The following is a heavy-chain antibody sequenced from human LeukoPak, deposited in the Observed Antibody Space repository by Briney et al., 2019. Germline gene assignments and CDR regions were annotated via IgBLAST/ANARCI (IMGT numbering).Heavy chain of an antibody. Sequence: GSLRLSCAASGFTFSTYAMSWVRQAPGKGLEWLSAIGGSDGSTYYADSVKGRFTISRDTSKNTLYLQMNSLRAEDTAVYYCAKGGGIFDYWGQGTLVTVSS. CDR1: GFTFSTYA. V-gene: IGHV3-23*01. CDR3: AKGGGIFDY. D-gene: IGHD3-16*01. CDR2: IGGSDGST. J-gene: IGHJ4*02.